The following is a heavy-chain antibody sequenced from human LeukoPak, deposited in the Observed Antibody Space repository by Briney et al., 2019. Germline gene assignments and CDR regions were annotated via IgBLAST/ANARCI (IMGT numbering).Heavy chain of an antibody. CDR2: ISGGSISI. D-gene: IGHD1-7*01. Sequence: GGSLRLSCSASGFPFRSYTMMWVRQAPGRGLEWVSSISGGSISIYYADSVKGRFTISRDNSKNTLYLQMNSLRAEDTAVYYCARDRNYNYFDYWGQGTLVTVSS. CDR3: ARDRNYNYFDY. CDR1: GFPFRSYT. J-gene: IGHJ4*02. V-gene: IGHV3-48*01.